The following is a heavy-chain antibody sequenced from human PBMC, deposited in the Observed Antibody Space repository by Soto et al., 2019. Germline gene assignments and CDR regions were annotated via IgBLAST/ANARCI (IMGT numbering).Heavy chain of an antibody. V-gene: IGHV1-46*01. D-gene: IGHD2-2*01. CDR2: INPSGGST. CDR1: GYTLIMYY. J-gene: IGHJ5*02. Sequence: ASVKVSCKASGYTLIMYYIHWMRQAPGQGLEWMGLINPSGGSTTYAQKFQGRVTMTTDTSTSTAYMELRSLRFDDTAVYYCARVSVIAPRTMPHKNWFDPWGQGTLVTVSS. CDR3: ARVSVIAPRTMPHKNWFDP.